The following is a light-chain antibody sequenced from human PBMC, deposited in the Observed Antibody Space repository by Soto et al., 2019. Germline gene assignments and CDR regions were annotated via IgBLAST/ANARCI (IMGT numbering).Light chain of an antibody. CDR2: AAS. CDR1: QGISSY. Sequence: AIRMTQSPSSLSASTGDIVTITVRASQGISSYLAWYQQKPGKAPKLLIYAASTLQSGVPSRFSGSGSGTDFTLTISSLQPEDFATYYCQQANSFPLTFGGGTKVDIK. V-gene: IGKV1-8*01. CDR3: QQANSFPLT. J-gene: IGKJ4*01.